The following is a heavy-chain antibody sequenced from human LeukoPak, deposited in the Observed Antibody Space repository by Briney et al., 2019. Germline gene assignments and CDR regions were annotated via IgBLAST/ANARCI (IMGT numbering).Heavy chain of an antibody. V-gene: IGHV3-53*01. CDR2: LYSDGNT. CDR3: ARGVEPLAANTLAY. D-gene: IGHD1-14*01. CDR1: GFTLFTND. J-gene: IGHJ4*02. Sequence: GGSLRLSCADSGFTLFTNDMTSVRQAPGKGLEWVSVLYSDGNTKYADSVQGRFTISRDNSKNTLYLEMNSLSPDDTAVYYCARGVEPLAANTLAYWGQGTLVTVSS.